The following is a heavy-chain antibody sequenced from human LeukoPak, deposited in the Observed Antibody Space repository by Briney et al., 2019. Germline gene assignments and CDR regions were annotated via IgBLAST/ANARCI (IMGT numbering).Heavy chain of an antibody. CDR2: IIPIFGTA. J-gene: IGHJ5*02. CDR3: ARDSVAGTDWFDP. Sequence: SVKVSCKASGCTFSIYAISWVRQAPGQGLEWMGGIIPIFGTANYAQKFQGRVTITADESTSTAYMELSSLRSEDTAVYYCARDSVAGTDWFDPWGQGTLVTVSS. CDR1: GCTFSIYA. D-gene: IGHD6-19*01. V-gene: IGHV1-69*13.